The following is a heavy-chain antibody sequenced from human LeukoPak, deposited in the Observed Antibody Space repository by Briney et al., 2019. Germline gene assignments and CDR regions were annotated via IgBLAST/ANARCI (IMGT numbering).Heavy chain of an antibody. CDR2: IYYSGHT. CDR1: GGSISSGDYY. D-gene: IGHD3-10*01. V-gene: IGHV4-39*01. CDR3: ARQRGSGTWGFDP. Sequence: PSETLSLTCTVSGGSISSGDYYWGWIRQPPGKGLEWIGSIYYSGHTYYNPSLKSRVTVSVDTSKNQFSLNLSSVTAADTALYYCARQRGSGTWGFDPWGQGTLVTVSS. J-gene: IGHJ5*02.